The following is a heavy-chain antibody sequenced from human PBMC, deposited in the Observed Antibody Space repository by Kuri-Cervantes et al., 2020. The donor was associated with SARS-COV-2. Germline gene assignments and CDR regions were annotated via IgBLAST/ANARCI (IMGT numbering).Heavy chain of an antibody. V-gene: IGHV4-4*07. J-gene: IGHJ3*02. D-gene: IGHD3-3*01. CDR3: ARGTHYIPLIFGVVWGAFDI. CDR2: IYTSGST. Sequence: SETLSLTCTVSGGSISSYYWSRIRQPAGKGLEWIGRIYTSGSTNYNPSLKSRVTMSVDTSKNQFSLKLSSVTAADTAVYYCARGTHYIPLIFGVVWGAFDIWGQGTMVTVSS. CDR1: GGSISSYY.